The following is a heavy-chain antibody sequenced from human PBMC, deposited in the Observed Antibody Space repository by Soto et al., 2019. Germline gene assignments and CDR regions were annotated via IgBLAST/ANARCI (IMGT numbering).Heavy chain of an antibody. Sequence: ASVKVSCKASGYTFTSYDINWVRQATGQGLEWMGWMNPNSGNTGYAQKFQGRVTITRNTSISTAYMELSSLRSEDTAVYYCARDRYYVGYYYYYMDVWGKGTTVTVSS. CDR3: ARDRYYVGYYYYYMDV. D-gene: IGHD3-22*01. CDR2: MNPNSGNT. J-gene: IGHJ6*03. V-gene: IGHV1-8*01. CDR1: GYTFTSYD.